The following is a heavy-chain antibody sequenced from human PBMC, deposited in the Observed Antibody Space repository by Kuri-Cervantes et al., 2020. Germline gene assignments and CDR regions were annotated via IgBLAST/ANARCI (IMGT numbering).Heavy chain of an antibody. D-gene: IGHD6-6*01. CDR1: GYTFTCCS. CDR2: ITLYNGNT. Sequence: ASVKVSCKASGYTFTCCSLHWLQQAPGQGLERMRWITLYNGNTNYAKKFQGRVTITRDMSLRTAYIELSSLRSEDSAVYYCARGKSIAARRAYSHWFDPWGQGTLVTVSS. V-gene: IGHV1-68*01. CDR3: ARGKSIAARRAYSHWFDP. J-gene: IGHJ5*02.